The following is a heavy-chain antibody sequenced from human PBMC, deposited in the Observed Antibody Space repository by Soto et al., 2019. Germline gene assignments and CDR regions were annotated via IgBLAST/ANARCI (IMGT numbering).Heavy chain of an antibody. V-gene: IGHV4-30-2*01. Sequence: SETLSLTCAVSGGSISSGDYSWSWIRQPPGKGLEWIGYIYHSGSTYYNPSLKSRVTISVDRSKNQFSLKLSSVTAADTAVYYCARGSVVRGVAYYGMDVWGQGTTVT. CDR1: GGSISSGDYS. D-gene: IGHD3-10*01. CDR2: IYHSGST. J-gene: IGHJ6*02. CDR3: ARGSVVRGVAYYGMDV.